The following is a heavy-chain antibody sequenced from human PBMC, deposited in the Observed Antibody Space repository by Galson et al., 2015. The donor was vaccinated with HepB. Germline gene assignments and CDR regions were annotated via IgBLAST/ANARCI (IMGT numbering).Heavy chain of an antibody. J-gene: IGHJ6*02. CDR2: ISGSGGST. CDR3: AKAEGSGRPGWYYYYGMDV. D-gene: IGHD6-19*01. Sequence: SLRLSCAASGFTFSSYAMSWVRQAPGKGLEWVSAISGSGGSTYYADSVKGRFTISRDNSKNTLYLQMNSLRAEDTAVYYCAKAEGSGRPGWYYYYGMDVWGQGTTVTVSS. V-gene: IGHV3-23*01. CDR1: GFTFSSYA.